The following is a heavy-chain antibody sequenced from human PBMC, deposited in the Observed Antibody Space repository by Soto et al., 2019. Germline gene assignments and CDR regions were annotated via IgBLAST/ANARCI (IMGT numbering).Heavy chain of an antibody. CDR3: ARDWSKFSYNYPNSYAMDA. V-gene: IGHV3-53*02. Sequence: EVQLVETGGGLIQPGGSLRLSCTVSGFSVTNSYINWVRQAPGKGLEWVSILYSSGTTYYADSVRGRFTVSRDDSKNTLFLHMNSLRADDTAVYYCARDWSKFSYNYPNSYAMDAWGQGTTVTVSS. D-gene: IGHD5-18*01. CDR1: GFSVTNSY. CDR2: LYSSGTT. J-gene: IGHJ6*02.